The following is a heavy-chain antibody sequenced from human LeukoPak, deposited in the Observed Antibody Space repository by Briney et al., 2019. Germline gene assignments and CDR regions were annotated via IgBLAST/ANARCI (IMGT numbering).Heavy chain of an antibody. V-gene: IGHV4-39*07. CDR3: ARDARAMDY. D-gene: IGHD3-10*01. J-gene: IGHJ4*02. Sequence: SETLSLTCTVSGGSISSSSYYWGWLRQPPGKGLEWIGSIYYSGSTYYNPSLKSRVTISVDTSKNQFSLKLSSVTAADTAVYYCARDARAMDYWGQGTLVTVSS. CDR2: IYYSGST. CDR1: GGSISSSSYY.